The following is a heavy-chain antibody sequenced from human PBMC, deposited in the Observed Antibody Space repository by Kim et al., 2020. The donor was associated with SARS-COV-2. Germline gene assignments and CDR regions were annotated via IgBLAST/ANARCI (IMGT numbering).Heavy chain of an antibody. CDR3: ARHGVLLWFGELPPFDY. D-gene: IGHD3-10*01. V-gene: IGHV4-39*01. J-gene: IGHJ4*02. Sequence: LKKQVTISVDTSKNQFSLKVSAVTAADTAVYYCARHGVLLWFGELPPFDYWGQGTLVTVSS.